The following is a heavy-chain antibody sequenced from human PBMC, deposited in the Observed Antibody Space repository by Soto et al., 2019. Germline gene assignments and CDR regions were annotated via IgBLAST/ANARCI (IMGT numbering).Heavy chain of an antibody. CDR2: IYYSGST. Sequence: SETLSLTCTVSGGSISSYYWSWIRQPPGKGLEWIGYIYYSGSTNYNPSLKSRVTISVDTSKNQFSLKLSSVTAADTAVYYCARSGGETGAGIQIWLNYYYGMDVWGQGTTVTVSS. D-gene: IGHD5-18*01. J-gene: IGHJ6*02. CDR3: ARSGGETGAGIQIWLNYYYGMDV. V-gene: IGHV4-59*01. CDR1: GGSISSYY.